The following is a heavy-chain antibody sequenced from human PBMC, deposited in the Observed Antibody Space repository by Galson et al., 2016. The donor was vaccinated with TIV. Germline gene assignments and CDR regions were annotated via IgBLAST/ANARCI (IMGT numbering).Heavy chain of an antibody. CDR3: AKGKLGVFDY. V-gene: IGHV3-23*01. Sequence: SLRLSCAASGFTFSSYAMSWVRQAPGKGLEWVSTVSTSGSTTYHADSVKGRFTISRDNSRDTLYLQMNSLRTEDTALYHCAKGKLGVFDYWGQGTLVTVSS. CDR2: VSTSGSTT. CDR1: GFTFSSYA. D-gene: IGHD3-10*01. J-gene: IGHJ4*02.